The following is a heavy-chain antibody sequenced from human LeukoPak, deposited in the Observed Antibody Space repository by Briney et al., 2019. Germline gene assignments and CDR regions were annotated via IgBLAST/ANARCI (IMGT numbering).Heavy chain of an antibody. CDR3: AKGVQWEAPWCDP. V-gene: IGHV3-23*01. Sequence: PGGSLRLSCAASGFTFSSYAMSWVRQGPGKGLEWVSTIRGNGDSTYYADSVKGRFTISRDNSKNTLYLQMSSLRAEDTALYYCAKGVQWEAPWCDPWGQGTLVTVSS. J-gene: IGHJ5*02. D-gene: IGHD1-26*01. CDR2: IRGNGDST. CDR1: GFTFSSYA.